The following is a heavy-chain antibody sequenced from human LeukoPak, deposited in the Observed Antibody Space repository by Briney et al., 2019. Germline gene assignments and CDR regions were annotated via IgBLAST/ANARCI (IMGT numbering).Heavy chain of an antibody. CDR2: VSAYNGNT. J-gene: IGHJ6*02. CDR1: GYTFTSYG. V-gene: IGHV1-18*01. Sequence: ASVKVSCKASGYTFTSYGISWVRQAPGQGLEWMGWVSAYNGNTNYAQKLQGGVTMTTDTSTSTAYMELRSLRSDDTAVYYCARGRYSSSINSMDVWGQGTTVTVSS. CDR3: ARGRYSSSINSMDV. D-gene: IGHD6-6*01.